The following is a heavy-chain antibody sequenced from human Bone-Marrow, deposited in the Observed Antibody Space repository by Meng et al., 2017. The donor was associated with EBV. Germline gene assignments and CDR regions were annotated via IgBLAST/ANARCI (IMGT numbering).Heavy chain of an antibody. Sequence: GAEVRGPGPTVKVSCKASGGTFSSYAISWVRQAPGQGLEWMGGIIPIFGTANYAQKFQGRVTITADKSTSTAYMELSSLRSEDTAVYYCARDRHITMVQGKRGFDYWGQGTLVTVSS. J-gene: IGHJ4*02. CDR3: ARDRHITMVQGKRGFDY. CDR1: GGTFSSYA. D-gene: IGHD3-10*01. CDR2: IIPIFGTA. V-gene: IGHV1-69*06.